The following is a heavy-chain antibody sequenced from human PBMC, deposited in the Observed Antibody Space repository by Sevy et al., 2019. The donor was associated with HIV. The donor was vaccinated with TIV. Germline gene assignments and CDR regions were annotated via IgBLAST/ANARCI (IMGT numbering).Heavy chain of an antibody. Sequence: GGSLRLSCAASGFTFRSYSINWVRQAPGKGLECVSFISSGSTTVYYTDSVKGRFTISRDSAKNYVYLQMNSLRVEDTGVYYCARDGGYSDYGMDAWGQGTTVTVSS. CDR3: ARDGGYSDYGMDA. CDR1: GFTFRSYS. V-gene: IGHV3-48*01. J-gene: IGHJ6*02. CDR2: ISSGSTTV. D-gene: IGHD2-21*01.